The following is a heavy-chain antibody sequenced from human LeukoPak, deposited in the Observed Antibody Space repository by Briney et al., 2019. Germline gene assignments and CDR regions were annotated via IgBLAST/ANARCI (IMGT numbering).Heavy chain of an antibody. CDR3: ARLRGLGPSDAFDI. CDR2: IYYSVST. CDR1: GGSISSSSYY. V-gene: IGHV4-39*01. D-gene: IGHD2-15*01. J-gene: IGHJ3*02. Sequence: SETLSLTCTVSGGSISSSSYYWGWIRQPPGKALEWIGSIYYSVSTYYNPSLKSRVTISVDTSKNQFSLKLSSVTAADTAVYYCARLRGLGPSDAFDIWGQGTLVTVSS.